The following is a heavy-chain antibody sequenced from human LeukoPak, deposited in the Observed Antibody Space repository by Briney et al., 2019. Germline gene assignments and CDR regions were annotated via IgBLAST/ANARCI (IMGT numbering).Heavy chain of an antibody. CDR3: TTGLLLLHLDDLREAFPFDV. CDR2: IKSQTEGGTT. D-gene: IGHD3-10*01. V-gene: IGHV3-15*01. J-gene: IGHJ3*01. Sequence: GGSLTLSCAASGFTFKNAWMSWVRQAPGKGLQYVGRIKSQTEGGTTEDVAPVKGRFTISRDDSKNMLYLQMNSLKTEDTAVYFCTTGLLLLHLDDLREAFPFDVWGRGTKVIVSS. CDR1: GFTFKNAW.